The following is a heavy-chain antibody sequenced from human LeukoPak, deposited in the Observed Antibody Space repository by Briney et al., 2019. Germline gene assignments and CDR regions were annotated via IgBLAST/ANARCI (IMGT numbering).Heavy chain of an antibody. D-gene: IGHD5-24*01. J-gene: IGHJ4*02. Sequence: GGSLRLSCVASGFPFSSYWMTWVRQAPGEGLEWVANIKQDGSKKSYVDSVKGRFTISRDNAKNSLYLQMNSLRAEDTAIYYCTRVGYIDEGIDYWGQGTLVTVSS. V-gene: IGHV3-7*04. CDR3: TRVGYIDEGIDY. CDR2: IKQDGSKK. CDR1: GFPFSSYW.